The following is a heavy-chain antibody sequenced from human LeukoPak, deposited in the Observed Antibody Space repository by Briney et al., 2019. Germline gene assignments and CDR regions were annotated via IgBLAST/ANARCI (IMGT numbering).Heavy chain of an antibody. CDR3: ARGGDYVWGNYRYANWFDP. CDR1: GYTFTSYG. CDR2: ISAYNGNT. V-gene: IGHV1-18*01. D-gene: IGHD3-16*02. Sequence: GASVKVSCKASGYTFTSYGLSWVRQAPGQGLEWMGWISAYNGNTNYAQKLQGRVTMTTDTSTSTAYMELRSLRSDDAAVYYCARGGDYVWGNYRYANWFDPWGQGTLVTVSS. J-gene: IGHJ5*02.